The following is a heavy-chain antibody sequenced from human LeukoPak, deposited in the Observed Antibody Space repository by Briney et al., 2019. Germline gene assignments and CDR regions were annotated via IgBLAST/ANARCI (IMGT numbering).Heavy chain of an antibody. CDR2: IKQDGSQ. D-gene: IGHD4-17*01. J-gene: IGHJ4*02. CDR3: ARGPDFGDRLDYFDY. V-gene: IGHV3-7*01. CDR1: GFTFSRHW. Sequence: GGSLTLSCAASGFTFSRHWLGWVRQAPGKGLEWVASIKQDGSQYYVDSVKGRFFISRENAKNSVSLQMNSLRGEDTAVYYCARGPDFGDRLDYFDYWGQGTLVTVS.